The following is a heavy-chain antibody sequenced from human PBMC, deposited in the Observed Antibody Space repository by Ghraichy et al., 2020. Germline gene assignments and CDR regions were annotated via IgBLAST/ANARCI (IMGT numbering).Heavy chain of an antibody. Sequence: SETLSLTCAVYGGSFSGYYWSWIRQPPGKGLEWIGEINHSGSTNYNPSLKSRVTISVDTSKNQFSLKLSSVTAADTAVYYCARHRRYDFWSGYLWAPARGAFDIWGQGTMVTVSS. CDR1: GGSFSGYY. CDR2: INHSGST. D-gene: IGHD3-3*01. CDR3: ARHRRYDFWSGYLWAPARGAFDI. V-gene: IGHV4-34*01. J-gene: IGHJ3*02.